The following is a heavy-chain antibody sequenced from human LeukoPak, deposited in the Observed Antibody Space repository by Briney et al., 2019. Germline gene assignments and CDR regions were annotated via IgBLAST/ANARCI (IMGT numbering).Heavy chain of an antibody. Sequence: GGSLRLSCAASGFTFSFYELNWVRQAPGKGLEWVSTIRSSGDPTYYADSVKGRFTISRDNSKNALLLQMNSLRAEDTALYYCAKVYNENYRYLDYWGQGTLVTVSS. CDR3: AKVYNENYRYLDY. J-gene: IGHJ4*02. D-gene: IGHD1-26*01. CDR1: GFTFSFYE. CDR2: IRSSGDPT. V-gene: IGHV3-23*01.